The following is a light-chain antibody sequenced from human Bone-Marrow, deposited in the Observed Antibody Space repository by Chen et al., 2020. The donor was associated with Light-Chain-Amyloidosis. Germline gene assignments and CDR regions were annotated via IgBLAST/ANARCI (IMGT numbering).Light chain of an antibody. CDR2: DDS. Sequence: SYVLTQPSSVSVAPGQTATIACGGNNIGSTSVHWYQQTPGQAPLLVVYDDSDRPSGIPERLSGSNSGNTATVTIGRVEAGDEAAYYCQVWDRSSDRPVFGGGTKLTVL. CDR3: QVWDRSSDRPV. J-gene: IGLJ3*02. CDR1: NIGSTS. V-gene: IGLV3-21*02.